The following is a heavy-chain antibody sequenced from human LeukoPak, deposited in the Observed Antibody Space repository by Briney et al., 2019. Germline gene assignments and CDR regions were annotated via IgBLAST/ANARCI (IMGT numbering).Heavy chain of an antibody. CDR2: IKQDGSEK. J-gene: IGHJ6*03. D-gene: IGHD6-13*01. Sequence: GGSLRLSCAAAGFTLSSYWMSWVRQAQGKGMEWVANIKQDGSEKYYVDSVKGRFTISRDNAKNSLYLQMNSLRAEDTAVYYCARGDYSSSWYPYYYYYMDVWGKGTTVTVSS. CDR3: ARGDYSSSWYPYYYYYMDV. V-gene: IGHV3-7*01. CDR1: GFTLSSYW.